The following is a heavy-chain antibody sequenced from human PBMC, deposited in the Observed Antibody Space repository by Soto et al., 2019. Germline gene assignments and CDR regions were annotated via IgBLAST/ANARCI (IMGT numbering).Heavy chain of an antibody. V-gene: IGHV1-3*04. CDR1: GYTFTSYA. CDR2: INTVDGNT. Sequence: ASVKVSCKASGYTFTSYALYSVRQAPGQRLEWMGWINTVDGNTKYSQNFQGRVTITRDTSASTAYLGLSSLRSEDTAVYYCARESYSSSDNWFDPWGQGTLVTVSS. CDR3: ARESYSSSDNWFDP. D-gene: IGHD6-13*01. J-gene: IGHJ5*02.